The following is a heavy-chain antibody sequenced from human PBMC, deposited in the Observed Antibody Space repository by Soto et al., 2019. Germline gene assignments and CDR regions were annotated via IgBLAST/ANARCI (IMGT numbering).Heavy chain of an antibody. D-gene: IGHD2-15*01. CDR1: GYSFTSYW. CDR2: IYPGDSNI. V-gene: IGHV5-51*01. J-gene: IGHJ6*02. Sequence: GESLKISCKGSGYSFTSYWIGSVRQMPGKGLEWMGIIYPGDSNIRYSPSFQGQVTISADKSISTAYVQWSSLKASDTAIYYCARRRVVGDTLDYYYGMDVWGQGTTVTVSS. CDR3: ARRRVVGDTLDYYYGMDV.